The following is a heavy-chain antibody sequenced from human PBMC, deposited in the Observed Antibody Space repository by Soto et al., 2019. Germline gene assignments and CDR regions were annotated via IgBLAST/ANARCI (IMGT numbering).Heavy chain of an antibody. CDR2: INAGYGNT. V-gene: IGHV1-3*01. J-gene: IGHJ4*02. CDR1: GYTFSSYA. CDR3: ARDTGDGTFDF. D-gene: IGHD7-27*01. Sequence: ASVKVSCKASGYTFSSYAMHWVRQAPGQRLEWMGWINAGYGNTKSSQKFQDRVTISRDTSASTAYMELTSLRSEDTAVYYCARDTGDGTFDFWGQGTLVTVSS.